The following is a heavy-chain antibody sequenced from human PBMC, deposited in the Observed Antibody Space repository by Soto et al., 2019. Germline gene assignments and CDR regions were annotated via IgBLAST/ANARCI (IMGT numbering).Heavy chain of an antibody. CDR3: ARRLPLYSSSWYGELDY. J-gene: IGHJ4*02. CDR2: IYYSGST. D-gene: IGHD6-13*01. Sequence: SDTLSLTCTVSGGSISSYYWSWIRQPPGKGLEWIGYIYYSGSTNYNPSLKSRVTISVDTSKNQFSLKLSSVTAADTAVYYCARRLPLYSSSWYGELDYWGQGTLVTVSS. CDR1: GGSISSYY. V-gene: IGHV4-59*08.